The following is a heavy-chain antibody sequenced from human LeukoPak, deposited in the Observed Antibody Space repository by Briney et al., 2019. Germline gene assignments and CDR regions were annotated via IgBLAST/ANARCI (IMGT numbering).Heavy chain of an antibody. V-gene: IGHV3-20*04. D-gene: IGHD6-13*01. J-gene: IGHJ3*02. CDR2: INWNGGSR. Sequence: GGSLRLSCAASGFTFDDYGMSWVRQAPGKGLEWVSGINWNGGSRGYADSVKGRFTISRDNAKNSLYLQMNSLRAEDTALYYCARVAYSSSWPHDAFDIWGQGTMVTVSS. CDR1: GFTFDDYG. CDR3: ARVAYSSSWPHDAFDI.